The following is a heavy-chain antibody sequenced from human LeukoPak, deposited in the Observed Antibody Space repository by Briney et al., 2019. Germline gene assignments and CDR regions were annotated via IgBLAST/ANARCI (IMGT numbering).Heavy chain of an antibody. Sequence: ASVKVSCKASGYTFTGYYMHWVRQAPGQGLEWMGIINPSGGSTSYAQKFQGRVTMTRDTSTSTVYMELSSLRSEDTAVYYCARGRQLSIVVASFDYWGQGTLVTVSS. CDR1: GYTFTGYY. CDR3: ARGRQLSIVVASFDY. D-gene: IGHD3-22*01. CDR2: INPSGGST. V-gene: IGHV1-46*01. J-gene: IGHJ4*02.